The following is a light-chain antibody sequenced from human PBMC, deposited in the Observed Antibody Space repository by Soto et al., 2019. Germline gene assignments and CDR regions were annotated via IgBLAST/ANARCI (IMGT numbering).Light chain of an antibody. Sequence: EIVLTQSPATLSLSPGERATLSCRASQSVSSSLAWYQQKPGQAPRLLIYDASSRATGIPARFSGSGSGTDFTLTISSLEPEDFAVYYCQQSSNWPPYTFGQGNKLEI. V-gene: IGKV3-11*01. CDR3: QQSSNWPPYT. CDR1: QSVSSS. J-gene: IGKJ2*01. CDR2: DAS.